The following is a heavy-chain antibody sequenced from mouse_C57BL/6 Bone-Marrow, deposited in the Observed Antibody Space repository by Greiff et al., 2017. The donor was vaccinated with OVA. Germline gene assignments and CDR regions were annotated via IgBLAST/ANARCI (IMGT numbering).Heavy chain of an antibody. CDR1: GFSINSDCY. V-gene: IGHV3-3*01. CDR2: TFYSGIT. CDR3: ARSTMITTGYYAMDY. Sequence: EVKLMESGPSLVRPSQTLSLTCTVTGFSINSDCYWIWIRQFPGNKLEYIGYTFYSGITYYNPSLESRTYITRDTSKNQFSLKLSSVTTEDTATYYCARSTMITTGYYAMDYWGQGTSVTVSS. J-gene: IGHJ4*01. D-gene: IGHD2-4*01.